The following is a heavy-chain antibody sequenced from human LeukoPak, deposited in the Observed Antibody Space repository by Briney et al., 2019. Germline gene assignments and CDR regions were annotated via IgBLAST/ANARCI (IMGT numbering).Heavy chain of an antibody. Sequence: ASVKVSCKASGGTFSSYAISWVRQAPGQGLEWKGRIIPIFGTANYAQKFQGRVTITTDESTSTAYMELSSLRSEDTAVYYCARERYCSSTSCYAFDYWGQGTLVTVSS. V-gene: IGHV1-69*05. CDR3: ARERYCSSTSCYAFDY. J-gene: IGHJ4*02. CDR2: IIPIFGTA. CDR1: GGTFSSYA. D-gene: IGHD2-2*01.